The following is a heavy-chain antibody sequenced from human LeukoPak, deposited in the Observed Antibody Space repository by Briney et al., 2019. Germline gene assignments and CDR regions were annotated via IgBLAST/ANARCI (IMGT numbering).Heavy chain of an antibody. CDR2: ISYSGTT. V-gene: IGHV4-59*08. J-gene: IGHJ5*02. CDR3: ARHGSGTSLALYP. D-gene: IGHD3-10*01. CDR1: GGSMSSYY. Sequence: SETLSLTCTVSGGSMSSYYWSWIRRSPGKGLEWVGYISYSGTTNYNPSLKSRVTISIGTSKNRFSLNLTPVTAADTAVYYCARHGSGTSLALYPWGQGTLVTVSS.